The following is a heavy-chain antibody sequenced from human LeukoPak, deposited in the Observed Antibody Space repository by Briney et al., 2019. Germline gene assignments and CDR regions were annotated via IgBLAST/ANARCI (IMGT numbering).Heavy chain of an antibody. J-gene: IGHJ5*02. D-gene: IGHD1-26*01. CDR1: GFTFSSYA. CDR2: ISSSSSFK. Sequence: GGSLRLSCAASGFTFSSYAMSWVRQAPGKGLEWVSSISSSSSFKYYADSVKGRFTISRDNAKNSLFLQMNSLRAEDTAVYYCARETVIVGAAPWGQGTLVTVSS. V-gene: IGHV3-21*01. CDR3: ARETVIVGAAP.